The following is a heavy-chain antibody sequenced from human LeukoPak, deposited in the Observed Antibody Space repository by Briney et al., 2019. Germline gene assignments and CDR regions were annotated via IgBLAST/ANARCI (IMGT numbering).Heavy chain of an antibody. V-gene: IGHV3-30-3*01. Sequence: GGSLRLSCAASGFTFTTYAMHWVRQAPGKGLEWVAVISHDGSIKYYADSVKGRFTISRDNSKNTLYLQMNSLRTEDTAVYYCARADSSWFDPWGQGTLVTVSS. CDR3: ARADSSWFDP. CDR1: GFTFTTYA. CDR2: ISHDGSIK. D-gene: IGHD2-15*01. J-gene: IGHJ5*02.